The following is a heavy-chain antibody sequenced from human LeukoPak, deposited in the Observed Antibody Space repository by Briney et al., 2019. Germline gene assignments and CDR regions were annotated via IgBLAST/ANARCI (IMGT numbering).Heavy chain of an antibody. Sequence: GGSLRLSCAASGFTFSNYGMHWVRQAPGKGLEWVASIRYEGSNKYYADSVKGRFTISRDNSKNTLYLQMNSLRAEDTAVYYCSKKTIVGATVDAFDIWGHGTMVTVSS. D-gene: IGHD1-26*01. CDR1: GFTFSNYG. J-gene: IGHJ3*02. V-gene: IGHV3-30*02. CDR2: IRYEGSNK. CDR3: SKKTIVGATVDAFDI.